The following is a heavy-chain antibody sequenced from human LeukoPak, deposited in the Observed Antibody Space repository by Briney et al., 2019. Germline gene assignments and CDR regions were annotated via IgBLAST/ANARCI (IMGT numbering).Heavy chain of an antibody. J-gene: IGHJ4*02. Sequence: GGSLRLSCAASGFTFSSYEMNWVRQAPGKGLEWVSYISSSDSTIYYADSVKGRFTISRDNAKNSLYLQMNSLRAEDTAVYYCAKDLVRGYYDSSGYYFGYWGQGTLVTVSS. CDR2: ISSSDSTI. D-gene: IGHD3-22*01. CDR3: AKDLVRGYYDSSGYYFGY. CDR1: GFTFSSYE. V-gene: IGHV3-48*03.